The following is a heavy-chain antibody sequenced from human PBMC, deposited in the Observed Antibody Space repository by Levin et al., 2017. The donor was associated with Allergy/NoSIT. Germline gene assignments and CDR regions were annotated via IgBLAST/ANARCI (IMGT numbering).Heavy chain of an antibody. D-gene: IGHD3-10*01. CDR2: INHSGST. V-gene: IGHV4-34*01. CDR1: GGSFSGYY. Sequence: ASETLSLTCAVYGGSFSGYYWSWIRQPPGKGLEWIGEINHSGSTNYNPSLKSRVTISVDTSKNQFSLKLSSVTAADTAVYYCARGLDTMVRGDNAWFDPWGQGTLVTVSS. J-gene: IGHJ5*02. CDR3: ARGLDTMVRGDNAWFDP.